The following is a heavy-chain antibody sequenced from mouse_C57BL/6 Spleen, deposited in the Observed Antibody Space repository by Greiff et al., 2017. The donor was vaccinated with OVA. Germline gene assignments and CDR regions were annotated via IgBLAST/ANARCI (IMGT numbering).Heavy chain of an antibody. CDR2: IYPGDGDT. D-gene: IGHD1-1*02. CDR3: ARRGSPSYWYFDV. V-gene: IGHV1-80*01. CDR1: GYAFSSYW. Sequence: QVQLQQSGAELVKPGASVKISCKASGYAFSSYWMNWVKQRPGKGLEWIGQIYPGDGDTNYNGKFKGKATLTADKSSSTAYMQLSSLTSEDSAVYFCARRGSPSYWYFDVWGTGTTVTVSS. J-gene: IGHJ1*03.